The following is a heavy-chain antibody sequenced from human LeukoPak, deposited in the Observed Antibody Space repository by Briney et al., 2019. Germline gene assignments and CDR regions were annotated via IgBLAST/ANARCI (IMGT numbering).Heavy chain of an antibody. D-gene: IGHD2-2*01. CDR2: ISAYNGNT. V-gene: IGHV1-18*01. CDR3: ARTNRPWVIRPAALDY. Sequence: RASVKVSCKASGYTFTSYGISWVRQAPGQGLEWMGWISAYNGNTNYAQKLQGRVTMATDTSTSTAYMELRSLRSDDTAVYYCARTNRPWVIRPAALDYWGQGTLVNVSS. CDR1: GYTFTSYG. J-gene: IGHJ4*02.